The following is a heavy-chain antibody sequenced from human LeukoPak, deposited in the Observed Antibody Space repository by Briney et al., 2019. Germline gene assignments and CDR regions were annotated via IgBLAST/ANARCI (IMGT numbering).Heavy chain of an antibody. J-gene: IGHJ4*02. Sequence: GGSLRLSCAASGFTFSNYGMHWVRQAPGKGPEWVTFIRYDGSDKYYVDSVKGRFAISRDNAKNSLYLEMNSLRPENTALYYCAKGTGRYCTFLDYWGQGAPVTVSS. CDR3: AKGTGRYCTFLDY. CDR2: IRYDGSDK. D-gene: IGHD1-26*01. V-gene: IGHV3-30*02. CDR1: GFTFSNYG.